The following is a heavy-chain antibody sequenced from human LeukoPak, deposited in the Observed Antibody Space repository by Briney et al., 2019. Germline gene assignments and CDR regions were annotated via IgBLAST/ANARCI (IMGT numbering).Heavy chain of an antibody. D-gene: IGHD3-10*01. CDR1: GGSITSYY. Sequence: SETLSLTCTVSGGSITSYYWSWIRQPPGKGLECSAYIYYSGSTKYNPSLKSRVTMSVDTSKNQFSLKVHSATAADTAVYYCARALGPYGSGSSYYFDYWGQGTLLTVSS. CDR2: IYYSGST. V-gene: IGHV4-59*13. CDR3: ARALGPYGSGSSYYFDY. J-gene: IGHJ4*02.